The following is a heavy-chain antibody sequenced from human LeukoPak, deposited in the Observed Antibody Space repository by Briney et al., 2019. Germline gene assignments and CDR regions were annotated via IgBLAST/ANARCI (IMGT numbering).Heavy chain of an antibody. CDR1: GFTFSSYS. J-gene: IGHJ5*02. Sequence: GGSLRLSCAASGFTFSSYSMNWVRQAPGKGLEWVSSISSSSSYIYYADSVKGRFTISRDNAKNSLYLQMNSLRAEDTAVYYCARAGITMVRSWFDPWGQGTWSPSPQ. V-gene: IGHV3-21*01. D-gene: IGHD3-10*01. CDR3: ARAGITMVRSWFDP. CDR2: ISSSSSYI.